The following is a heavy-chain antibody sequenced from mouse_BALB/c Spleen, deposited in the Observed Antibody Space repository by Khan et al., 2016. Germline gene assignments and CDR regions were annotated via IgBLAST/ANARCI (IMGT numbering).Heavy chain of an antibody. V-gene: IGHV1-62-2*01. CDR3: ARQDGKFHYAMDY. CDR2: FYPGSGSI. D-gene: IGHD2-1*01. CDR1: GYTFTEYI. J-gene: IGHJ4*01. Sequence: VQLQESGAGLVKPGASVKLSCKASGYTFTEYIIHWVKQRSGQGLEWIGWFYPGSGSIKYNEKFRDKATLTADKSSSTVYMELSRLTSEDSAVYLSARQDGKFHYAMDYWGQGSSVTVS.